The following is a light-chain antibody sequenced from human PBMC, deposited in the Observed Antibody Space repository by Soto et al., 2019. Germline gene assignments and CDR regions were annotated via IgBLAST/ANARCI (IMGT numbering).Light chain of an antibody. CDR2: AAS. Sequence: ETVMTQSPVTLSLSPGDRATLSCRASHRVRSNLAWYQQKPGQPPRLLIYAASTRATGIPGRFSGSGSGTEFTLTISSLQSEDSAVYYCQQYNDWPPLTFGGGTKVEIK. J-gene: IGKJ4*01. CDR3: QQYNDWPPLT. V-gene: IGKV3-15*01. CDR1: HRVRSN.